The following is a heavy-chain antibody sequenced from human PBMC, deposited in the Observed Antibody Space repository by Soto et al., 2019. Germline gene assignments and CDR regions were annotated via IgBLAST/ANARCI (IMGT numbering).Heavy chain of an antibody. CDR2: INPNSGGT. Sequence: ASVKVSCKASGYTFTGYYMRWVRQAPGQGLEWMGWINPNSGGTNYAQKFQGWVTMTRDTSISTAYMELSRLRSDDTAVYYCARGPYITPISSGYLYYWGQGTLVTVSS. D-gene: IGHD3-22*01. J-gene: IGHJ4*02. V-gene: IGHV1-2*04. CDR3: ARGPYITPISSGYLYY. CDR1: GYTFTGYY.